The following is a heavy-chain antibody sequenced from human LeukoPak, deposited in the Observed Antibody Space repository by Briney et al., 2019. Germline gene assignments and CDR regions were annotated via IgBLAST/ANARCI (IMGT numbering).Heavy chain of an antibody. CDR3: ARDGGSENYYYYGMDV. V-gene: IGHV1-2*04. D-gene: IGHD3-16*01. CDR1: GYTFTGYY. Sequence: ASVKVSCKASGYTFTGYYMHWVRQAPGQGLEWMAWINPNSGGTNYAQRFQGWVTMTRDTSISTAYMELSRLRSDDTAVYYCARDGGSENYYYYGMDVWGQGTTVTVSS. CDR2: INPNSGGT. J-gene: IGHJ6*02.